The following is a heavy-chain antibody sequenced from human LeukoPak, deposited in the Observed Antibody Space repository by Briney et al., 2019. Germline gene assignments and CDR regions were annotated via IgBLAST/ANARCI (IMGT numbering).Heavy chain of an antibody. D-gene: IGHD3-22*01. CDR3: ARAYYDSSGLNFDY. J-gene: IGHJ4*02. CDR2: IYYSGST. V-gene: IGHV4-59*01. CDR1: GDSISSYY. Sequence: SETLSLTCTVSGDSISSYYWSWIRQPPGKGLEWLGYIYYSGSTNYNPSLKSRATISVDTSENQFSLKLSSVTAADTAVYYCARAYYDSSGLNFDYWGQGTLVTVSS.